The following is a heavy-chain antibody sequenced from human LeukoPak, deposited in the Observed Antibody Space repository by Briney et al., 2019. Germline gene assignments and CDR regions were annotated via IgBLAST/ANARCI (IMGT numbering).Heavy chain of an antibody. Sequence: GASVKVSCKASGYTFTSYYMHWVRQAPGQGLEWMGIINPSGGSTSYAQKFQGRVTMTRDTSTSTVYMELSSLRSEDTAVYYCASAGYYGSGSYYSFDYWGQGTLVTVSS. CDR2: INPSGGST. V-gene: IGHV1-46*01. CDR3: ASAGYYGSGSYYSFDY. J-gene: IGHJ4*02. CDR1: GYTFTSYY. D-gene: IGHD3-10*01.